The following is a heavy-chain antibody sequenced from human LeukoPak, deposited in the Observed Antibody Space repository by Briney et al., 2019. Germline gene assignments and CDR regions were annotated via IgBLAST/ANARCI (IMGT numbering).Heavy chain of an antibody. CDR3: ARDGASSIIPVDYYYGMDV. Sequence: SQTLSLTCTVSGGSISSGDYYWSWIRQPPGKGLEWIGYIYYSGSTYYNPSLKGRVTISVDTSKNQFTLKLSSVTAADTAVYYCARDGASSIIPVDYYYGMDVWGQGTTVTVSS. V-gene: IGHV4-30-4*01. CDR1: GGSISSGDYY. J-gene: IGHJ6*02. D-gene: IGHD3-3*01. CDR2: IYYSGST.